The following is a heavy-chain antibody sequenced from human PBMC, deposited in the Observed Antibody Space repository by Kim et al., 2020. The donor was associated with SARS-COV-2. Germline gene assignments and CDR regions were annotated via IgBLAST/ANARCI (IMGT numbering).Heavy chain of an antibody. CDR1: GFTFSSYS. CDR2: ISSSSSYI. D-gene: IGHD4-4*01. J-gene: IGHJ4*02. V-gene: IGHV3-21*01. Sequence: GGSLRLSCAASGFTFSSYSMNWVRQAPGKGLEWVSSISSSSSYIYYADSVKGRFTISRDNAKNSLYLQMNSLRAEDTAVYYCARDPLDYSNFINFDYWGQGTLVTVSS. CDR3: ARDPLDYSNFINFDY.